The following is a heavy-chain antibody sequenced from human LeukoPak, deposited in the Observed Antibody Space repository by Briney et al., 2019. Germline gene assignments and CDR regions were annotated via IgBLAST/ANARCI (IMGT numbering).Heavy chain of an antibody. V-gene: IGHV3-23*01. CDR1: GFTFSSYA. J-gene: IGHJ6*03. D-gene: IGHD5-24*01. CDR2: ISGSGGST. CDR3: AKRDDSYYYYYRDV. Sequence: PGGPLRLSCAASGFTFSSYAMSWVRQAPGKGLEWVSAISGSGGSTYYADSVKGRFTISRDNSKNTLYLQMNSLRAEDTAVYYCAKRDDSYYYYYRDVWGKGTTVTVSS.